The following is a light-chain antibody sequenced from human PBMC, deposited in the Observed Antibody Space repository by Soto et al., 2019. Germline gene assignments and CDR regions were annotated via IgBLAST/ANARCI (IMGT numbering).Light chain of an antibody. V-gene: IGKV3-15*01. Sequence: EIVMTQSPATLSVSPGETATLSCRASQSVSSNLAWYQQKPGQAPRLLIYGASTRATGIPDRFSGSGSGTELNLTISRLQSEDFAVYYCQKYNNWPITCGQGTRLEIK. CDR1: QSVSSN. CDR2: GAS. CDR3: QKYNNWPIT. J-gene: IGKJ5*01.